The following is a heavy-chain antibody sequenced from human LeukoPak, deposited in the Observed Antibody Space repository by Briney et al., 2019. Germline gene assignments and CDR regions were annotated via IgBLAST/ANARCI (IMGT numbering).Heavy chain of an antibody. CDR2: INHSGST. V-gene: IGHV4-34*01. CDR3: ARGFGAARPDGFDP. CDR1: GGSFSGYY. Sequence: PSETLSLTCAVYGGSFSGYYWSWIRQPPGKGLEWIGEINHSGSTNYNPSLKSRVTISVDTSKNQFSLKLSSVTAADTAVYYCARGFGAARPDGFDPWGQGTLVTVSS. J-gene: IGHJ5*02. D-gene: IGHD6-6*01.